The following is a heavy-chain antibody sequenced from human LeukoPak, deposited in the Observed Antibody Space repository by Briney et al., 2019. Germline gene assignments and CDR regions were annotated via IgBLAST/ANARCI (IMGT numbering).Heavy chain of an antibody. CDR1: GFTFSSYG. CDR3: ARGDSSYPLDY. J-gene: IGHJ4*02. D-gene: IGHD3-22*01. CDR2: ISSSSSYI. Sequence: GGSLRLSCAASGFTFSSYGMNWVRQAPGKGLEWVSSISSSSSYIYYADSVKGRFTISRDNAKNSLYLQMNSLGAEDTAVYYCARGDSSYPLDYWGQGTLVTVSS. V-gene: IGHV3-21*01.